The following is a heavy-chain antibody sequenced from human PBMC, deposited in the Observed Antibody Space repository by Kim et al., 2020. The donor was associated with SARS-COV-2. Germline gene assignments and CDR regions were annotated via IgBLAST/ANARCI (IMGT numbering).Heavy chain of an antibody. CDR2: INHSGST. CDR3: ARRGKSYGSGRGHNWFDP. CDR1: GGSFSGYY. D-gene: IGHD3-10*01. V-gene: IGHV4-34*01. J-gene: IGHJ5*02. Sequence: SETLSLTCAVYGGSFSGYYWSWIRQPPGKGLEWIGEINHSGSTNYNPSLKSRVTISVDTSKNQFSLKLSSVTAADTAVYYCARRGKSYGSGRGHNWFDPWGQGTLVTVSS.